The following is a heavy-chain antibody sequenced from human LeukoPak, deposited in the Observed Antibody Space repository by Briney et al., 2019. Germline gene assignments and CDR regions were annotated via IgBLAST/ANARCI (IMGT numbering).Heavy chain of an antibody. Sequence: SETLSLTCTVSGGSISSDYWSWIRQPPGKGLEWIGYIYTSGSTNYNACLKSRVTISVDTSKNQSSLKLSSVTAADTAVYYCARGRSGYSSSWYVGGNWFDPWGQGTLVTVSS. J-gene: IGHJ5*02. CDR3: ARGRSGYSSSWYVGGNWFDP. D-gene: IGHD6-13*01. CDR1: GGSISSDY. V-gene: IGHV4-4*09. CDR2: IYTSGST.